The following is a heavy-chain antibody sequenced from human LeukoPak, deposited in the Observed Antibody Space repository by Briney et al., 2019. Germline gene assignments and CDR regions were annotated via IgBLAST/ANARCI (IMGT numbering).Heavy chain of an antibody. CDR1: GFSLSSSGVG. V-gene: IGHV2-5*02. Sequence: SGPTLVKPTQTLTLTCTFSGFSLSSSGVGVNWIRQPPGQALEWLALIYWDDDKRYSPSLSSRLTITKDTSKNQVVLTMTNMDPVVTATYYCAHSAMVREMDYGMDVWGKGTTVTVSS. CDR2: IYWDDDK. D-gene: IGHD3-10*01. J-gene: IGHJ6*04. CDR3: AHSAMVREMDYGMDV.